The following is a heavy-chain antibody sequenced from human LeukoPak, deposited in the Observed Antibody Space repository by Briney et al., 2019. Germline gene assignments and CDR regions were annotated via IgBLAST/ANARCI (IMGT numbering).Heavy chain of an antibody. V-gene: IGHV6-1*01. CDR2: TYYRSKWYN. J-gene: IGHJ4*02. CDR1: GDSVSSNNAG. D-gene: IGHD6-13*01. CDR3: ARAAAGRLDY. Sequence: SQTLSLTCAIPGDSVSSNNAGWTWIRQSPSRGLEWLGRTYYRSKWYNDYAVSVKSRITISPDTSKNQLSLQLNSVTPEDTAVYYCARAAAGRLDYWGQGTLVTVSS.